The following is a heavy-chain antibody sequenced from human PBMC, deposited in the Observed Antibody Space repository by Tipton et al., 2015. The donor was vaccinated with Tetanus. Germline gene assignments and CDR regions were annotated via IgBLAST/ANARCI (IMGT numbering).Heavy chain of an antibody. CDR2: IIPIFGTA. D-gene: IGHD3-10*01. Sequence: QLVQSGAEVKKPGSSVKVSCKASGGTFSSYAISWVRQAPGQGLEWMGGIIPIFGTANYAQKFQGRVTMTRNTSISTAYMELSSLRSEDTAVYYCARDGLLWFGELLYSGLPDYGMDVWGQGTTVTVSS. CDR1: GGTFSSYA. V-gene: IGHV1-69*06. J-gene: IGHJ6*02. CDR3: ARDGLLWFGELLYSGLPDYGMDV.